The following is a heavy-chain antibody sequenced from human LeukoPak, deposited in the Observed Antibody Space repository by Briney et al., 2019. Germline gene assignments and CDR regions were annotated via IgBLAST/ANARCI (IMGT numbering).Heavy chain of an antibody. CDR3: ARSPLLCSSTSCYTGAFDI. J-gene: IGHJ3*02. D-gene: IGHD2-2*02. V-gene: IGHV3-20*04. Sequence: GGSLRLSCAASGFSFSSYAMSWVRQAPGKGLEWVSGINWNGGSTGYADSVKGRFTISRANAKNSLYLQMNSLRAEDTALYYCARSPLLCSSTSCYTGAFDIWGQGTMVTVSS. CDR1: GFSFSSYA. CDR2: INWNGGST.